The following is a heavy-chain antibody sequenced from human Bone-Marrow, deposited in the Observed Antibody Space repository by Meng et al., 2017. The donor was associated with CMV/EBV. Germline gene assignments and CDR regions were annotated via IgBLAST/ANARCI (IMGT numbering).Heavy chain of an antibody. D-gene: IGHD2-2*01. CDR2: IRQDGSEK. CDR3: ARICVTGRACYHFDS. Sequence: GGSLRLSCAASGFTFSSYSMNWVRQAPGKGLEWVANIRQDGSEKHYVDSVKGRFTISRDNTKNSLYLEMNTLRAEDTAVYHCARICVTGRACYHFDSWGQGALVTVSS. J-gene: IGHJ4*02. CDR1: GFTFSSYS. V-gene: IGHV3-7*01.